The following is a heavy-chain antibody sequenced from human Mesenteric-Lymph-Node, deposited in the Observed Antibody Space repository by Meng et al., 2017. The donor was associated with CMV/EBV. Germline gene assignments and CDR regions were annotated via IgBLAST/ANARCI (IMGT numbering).Heavy chain of an antibody. D-gene: IGHD1-26*01. V-gene: IGHV3-74*01. CDR3: ARDKIVGPTYFDY. J-gene: IGHJ4*02. Sequence: GESLKISCAASGFTFSTYWMHWVRQAPGKGLVWVSRINGDGTNTAYADSVKGRFTISRDNAKNSLYLQMNSLRAEDTAVYYCARDKIVGPTYFDYWGQGTLVTVSS. CDR2: INGDGTNT. CDR1: GFTFSTYW.